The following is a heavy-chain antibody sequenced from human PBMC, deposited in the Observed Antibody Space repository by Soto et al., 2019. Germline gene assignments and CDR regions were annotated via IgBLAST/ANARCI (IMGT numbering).Heavy chain of an antibody. CDR1: GGSISSSSYY. J-gene: IGHJ4*02. V-gene: IGHV4-39*01. CDR3: ASLDPRWYFDY. Sequence: SETLSLTCTVSGGSISSSSYYWGWIRQPPGKGLEWIGSIYYSGSTYYNPSLKSRVTISVDTSKNQFSLKLSSVTAADTAVYYCASLDPRWYFDYWGQGTLVTVSS. CDR2: IYYSGST.